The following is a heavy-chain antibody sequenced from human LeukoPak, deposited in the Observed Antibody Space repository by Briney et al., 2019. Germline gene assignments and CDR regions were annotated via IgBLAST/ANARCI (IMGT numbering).Heavy chain of an antibody. V-gene: IGHV1-46*01. J-gene: IGHJ4*02. D-gene: IGHD3-22*01. CDR1: GYTFTSYY. Sequence: ASVNVSCKASGYTFTSYYMHWVRQAPGQGLEWMGIINPSGGSTNYAQKFQGRVTMTSDTSTSTVYMELSSLRSEDTAVYYCARDAPGSYYDSSGYYPDYWGQGTLVTVSS. CDR3: ARDAPGSYYDSSGYYPDY. CDR2: INPSGGST.